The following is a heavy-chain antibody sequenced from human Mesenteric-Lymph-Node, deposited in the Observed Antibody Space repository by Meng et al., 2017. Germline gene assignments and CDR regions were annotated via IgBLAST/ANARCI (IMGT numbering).Heavy chain of an antibody. CDR3: ARAPASQWLVHDYYYYGMDV. Sequence: ASVKVSCKASGYTFTGYYMHWVRQAPGQGLEWMGWINPNSGGTNYAQKFQGRVTMTRDTSISTAYMELSRLRSDDTAVYYCARAPASQWLVHDYYYYGMDVWDQGTTDTVSS. CDR2: INPNSGGT. D-gene: IGHD6-19*01. V-gene: IGHV1-2*02. CDR1: GYTFTGYY. J-gene: IGHJ6*02.